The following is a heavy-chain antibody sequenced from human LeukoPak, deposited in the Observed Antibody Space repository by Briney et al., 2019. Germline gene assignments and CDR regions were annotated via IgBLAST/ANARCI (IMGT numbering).Heavy chain of an antibody. CDR2: ISGSGGST. D-gene: IGHD2-21*02. Sequence: PGGSLRLSCAASGFTFSSYAMSWVRQAPGKGLEWVSAISGSGGSTYYADSVKGRFTTSRDNSKNTLYLQMNSLRAEDTAVYYCAKGVRSPRIFGGDCYFDYWGQGTLVTVSS. CDR1: GFTFSSYA. CDR3: AKGVRSPRIFGGDCYFDY. V-gene: IGHV3-23*01. J-gene: IGHJ4*02.